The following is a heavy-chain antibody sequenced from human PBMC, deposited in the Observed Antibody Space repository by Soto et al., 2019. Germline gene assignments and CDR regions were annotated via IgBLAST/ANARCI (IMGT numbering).Heavy chain of an antibody. V-gene: IGHV3-30*18. D-gene: IGHD3-10*01. Sequence: PGGSLRLSCAASGFTFSSYGMHWVRQAPGKGLEWVAVISYDGSNKYYADSVKGRFTISRDNSKNTLYLQMNSLRAEDTAVYYCAKGLWEVLPGYGMDVWGQGTTVTRLL. CDR2: ISYDGSNK. CDR3: AKGLWEVLPGYGMDV. CDR1: GFTFSSYG. J-gene: IGHJ6*02.